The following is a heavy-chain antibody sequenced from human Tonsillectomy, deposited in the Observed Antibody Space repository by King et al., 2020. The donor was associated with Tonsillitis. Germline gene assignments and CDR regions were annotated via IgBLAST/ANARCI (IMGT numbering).Heavy chain of an antibody. CDR1: GFTFSSYS. CDR2: ISSRSSTI. CDR3: ARYPYCGGDCYHPYFDY. D-gene: IGHD2-21*02. Sequence: VQLVQSGGGLVQPGGSLRLSCAVSGFTFSSYSLNWVRQAPGKGLEWVSYISSRSSTIYYADSVKGRFTISRDNAKNSLYLQMNSLRAEDTAVYYCARYPYCGGDCYHPYFDYWGQGTLVTVSS. V-gene: IGHV3-48*01. J-gene: IGHJ4*02.